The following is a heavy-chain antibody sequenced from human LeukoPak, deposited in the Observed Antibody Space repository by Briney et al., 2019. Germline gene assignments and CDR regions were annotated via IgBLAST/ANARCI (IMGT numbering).Heavy chain of an antibody. CDR1: GFTFSSYA. V-gene: IGHV3-23*01. CDR3: AKDRPNYHESNGHYYRLNGDY. J-gene: IGHJ4*02. D-gene: IGHD3-22*01. CDR2: ISSSGDRT. Sequence: AGGSLRLSCAASGFTFSSYAMSWVRQAPGKGLEWVSSISSSGDRTFYADSVKDRFTISRDNSENTLYLQMSRLRAEDTAVYYCAKDRPNYHESNGHYYRLNGDYWGQGTLVTVSS.